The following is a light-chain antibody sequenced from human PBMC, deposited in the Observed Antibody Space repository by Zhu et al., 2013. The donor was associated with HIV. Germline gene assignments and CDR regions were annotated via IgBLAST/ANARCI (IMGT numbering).Light chain of an antibody. J-gene: IGKJ4*01. CDR1: QSVGRY. CDR3: QHRRT. Sequence: EIVLTQSPATLSLSPGERATLSCRASQSVGRYLAWHQQKPGQAPRLLIYDASNRATGIPTRFSGSGSETDFTLTISSLEPEDFAVYYCQHRRTFGGGTKVEIK. CDR2: DAS. V-gene: IGKV3-11*01.